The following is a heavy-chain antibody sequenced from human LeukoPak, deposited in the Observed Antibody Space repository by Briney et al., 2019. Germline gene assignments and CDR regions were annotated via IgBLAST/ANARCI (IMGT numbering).Heavy chain of an antibody. CDR1: GGSISSYY. Sequence: SETLSLTCTVSGGSISSYYWSWIRQPAGKGLEWIGRIYTSGSTNYNPSLKSRVTMSVDTSKNQFSLKLSSVTAADTVVYYCAREGVTIFGVVLGNWFDPWGQGTLVTVSS. J-gene: IGHJ5*02. CDR2: IYTSGST. CDR3: AREGVTIFGVVLGNWFDP. D-gene: IGHD3-3*01. V-gene: IGHV4-4*07.